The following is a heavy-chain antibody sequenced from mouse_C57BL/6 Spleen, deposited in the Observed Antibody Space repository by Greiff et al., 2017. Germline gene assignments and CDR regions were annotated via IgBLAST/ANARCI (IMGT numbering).Heavy chain of an antibody. D-gene: IGHD1-1*01. V-gene: IGHV1-12*01. CDR3: ARRGYYYGSRESFDY. Sequence: LQESGAELVRPGASVKMSCKASGYTFTSYNMHWVKQTPRQGLEWIGAIYPGNGDTSYNQKFKGKATLTVDKSSSTAYMQLSSLTSEDSAVYFCARRGYYYGSRESFDYWGQGTTLTVSS. CDR2: IYPGNGDT. J-gene: IGHJ2*01. CDR1: GYTFTSYN.